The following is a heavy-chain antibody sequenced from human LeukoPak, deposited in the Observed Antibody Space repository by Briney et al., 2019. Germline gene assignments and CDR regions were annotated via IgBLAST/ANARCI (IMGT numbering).Heavy chain of an antibody. CDR3: ARSISNSSFYYYFGIDV. CDR1: RYSFTNYW. CDR2: IYPGDSDA. Sequence: GESLKISCKGSRYSFTNYWIAWVRQMPGKGLEWMGIIYPGDSDARYSPAFQGQVTISADKSINTAYLQWSSLKASDTAMYYCARSISNSSFYYYFGIDVWGQGTTVTVSS. J-gene: IGHJ6*02. V-gene: IGHV5-51*01. D-gene: IGHD6-6*01.